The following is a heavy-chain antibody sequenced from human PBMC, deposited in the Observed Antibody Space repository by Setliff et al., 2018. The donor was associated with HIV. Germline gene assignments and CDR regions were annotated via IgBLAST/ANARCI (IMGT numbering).Heavy chain of an antibody. Sequence: PSETLSLTCTVSGGSISSYYWSWIRQPPGKGLEWIGYIYCSGSTNYNPSLKSRVTISVDTSKNQFSLKLSSVTAADTAVYYWARASFSGYYSHFDYWGQGTLVTVSS. CDR1: GGSISSYY. CDR3: ARASFSGYYSHFDY. CDR2: IYCSGST. D-gene: IGHD3-3*01. J-gene: IGHJ4*02. V-gene: IGHV4-59*01.